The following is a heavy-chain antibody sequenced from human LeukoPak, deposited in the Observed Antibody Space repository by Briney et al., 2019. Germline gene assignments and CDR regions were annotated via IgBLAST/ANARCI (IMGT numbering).Heavy chain of an antibody. Sequence: GGSLRLSCAASGFTFSYHWMTWVRQAPGKGLEWVANIKNDGAVKNYVDSVKGRFTISRDNAKNSLYLQMNSLRAEDTAVYYCAKDSYNKGDFWGQGVLVTVSS. V-gene: IGHV3-7*01. CDR2: IKNDGAVK. J-gene: IGHJ4*02. CDR1: GFTFSYHW. CDR3: AKDSYNKGDF. D-gene: IGHD1-20*01.